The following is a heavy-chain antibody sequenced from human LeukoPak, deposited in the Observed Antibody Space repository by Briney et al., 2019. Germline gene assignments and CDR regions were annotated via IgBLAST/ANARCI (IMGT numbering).Heavy chain of an antibody. CDR3: ARHGAIPEY. CDR1: GGSMDTYY. V-gene: IGHV4-59*08. D-gene: IGHD2-21*01. Sequence: SETLSLTRSVSGGSMDTYYWTWVRQPPGKGLEWIGYIYYRGSTNYNPSLKSRVTISEDTAKNQFSLKLTSVTAADTAVYYCARHGAIPEYWGQGSLVIVSS. J-gene: IGHJ4*02. CDR2: IYYRGST.